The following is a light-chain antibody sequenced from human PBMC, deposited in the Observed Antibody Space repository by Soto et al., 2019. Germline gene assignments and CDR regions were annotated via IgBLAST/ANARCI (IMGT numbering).Light chain of an antibody. Sequence: MVYQSAGTLSLSTGERAALSCRASQSVGSSYLAWYQQKPGQAPRLLIYGASIRATDIPDRFSGSGSGTDFTLTISSLEPEDFAVYYCQQYGTSPPITFGQGTRLAI. J-gene: IGKJ5*01. CDR1: QSVGSSY. CDR3: QQYGTSPPIT. V-gene: IGKV3-20*01. CDR2: GAS.